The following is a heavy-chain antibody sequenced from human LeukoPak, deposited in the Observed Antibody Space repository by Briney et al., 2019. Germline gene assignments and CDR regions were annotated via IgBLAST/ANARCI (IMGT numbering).Heavy chain of an antibody. CDR1: GGSISSGSYY. CDR2: IYTTGNT. CDR3: ARVELATIS. D-gene: IGHD5-24*01. V-gene: IGHV4-61*09. J-gene: IGHJ4*02. Sequence: SETLSLTCTVSGGSISSGSYYRSWIRQPAGKGLEWIGHIYTTGNTNYNPSLNSRVTISVDTSKNQFSLQLSSVTATDTAMYYCARVELATISWGQGTLVTVSS.